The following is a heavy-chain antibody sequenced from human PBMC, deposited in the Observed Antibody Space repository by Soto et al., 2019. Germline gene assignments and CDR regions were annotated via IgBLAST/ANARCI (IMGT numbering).Heavy chain of an antibody. CDR1: GGTFSSYT. V-gene: IGHV1-69*02. CDR2: IIPILGIA. Sequence: VQLVQSGAEVKKPGSSVKVSCKASGGTFSSYTISWVRQAPGQGLEWMGRIIPILGIANYAQKFQGRVTITADKSTSTAYMELSSLRSEDTAVYYCARAIREVADDDAFDIWGQGTMVTVSS. D-gene: IGHD2-15*01. CDR3: ARAIREVADDDAFDI. J-gene: IGHJ3*02.